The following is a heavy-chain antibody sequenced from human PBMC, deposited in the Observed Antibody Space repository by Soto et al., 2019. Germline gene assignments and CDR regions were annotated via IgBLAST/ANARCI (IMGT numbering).Heavy chain of an antibody. J-gene: IGHJ4*02. CDR1: GGTFSRYT. CDR2: ITPIFGTA. CDR3: ARGPDGEGIAVAGDDY. V-gene: IGHV1-69*01. Sequence: QVQLVQSGAEVKKPGSSVKVSCKASGGTFSRYTITWVRQAPGQGLEWMGGITPIFGTANYAQKFQGRVTITADESTSTAYMELSSLRSEDTAVYYCARGPDGEGIAVAGDDYWGQGTLVTVSS. D-gene: IGHD6-19*01.